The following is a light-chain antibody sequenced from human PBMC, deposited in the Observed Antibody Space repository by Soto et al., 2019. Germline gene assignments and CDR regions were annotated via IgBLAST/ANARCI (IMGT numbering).Light chain of an antibody. J-gene: IGKJ2*01. CDR1: QVINNY. V-gene: IGKV1-9*01. Sequence: DIQLTQSPSFLSAAVGDRVTITCRASQVINNYLAWYQQKPGRAPNLLIYGASTLPIGVPSRFSGSGSGTEFTLTINSLQPEAFATYYCQHFTTSRLYIFGQGTRL. CDR2: GAS. CDR3: QHFTTSRLYI.